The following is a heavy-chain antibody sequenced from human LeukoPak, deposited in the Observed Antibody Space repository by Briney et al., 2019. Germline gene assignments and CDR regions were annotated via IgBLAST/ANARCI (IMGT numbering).Heavy chain of an antibody. V-gene: IGHV4-59*01. D-gene: IGHD2-15*01. CDR2: IYYSGST. CDR1: GGSMNPYS. Sequence: SESLSLTCTVSGGSMNPYSWSWIRQPPGKGLEWIANIYYSGSTNYNPSLKSRVTISVDTSKNQFSLKLSSVTAADTAVYYCARGPHLYCSGGSCYSYDYWGQGTLVTVSS. CDR3: ARGPHLYCSGGSCYSYDY. J-gene: IGHJ4*02.